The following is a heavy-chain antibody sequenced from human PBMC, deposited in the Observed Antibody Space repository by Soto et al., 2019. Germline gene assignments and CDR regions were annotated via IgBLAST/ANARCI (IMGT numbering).Heavy chain of an antibody. J-gene: IGHJ3*02. CDR1: GFTFSDYY. D-gene: IGHD2-21*01. V-gene: IGHV3-11*01. CDR3: ASVTGPPILWPGSNDAFDI. Sequence: GGSLRLSCAASGFTFSDYYMSWIRQAPGKGLERVSYISSSGSTIYYADSVKGRFTISRDNAKNSLYLQMNSLRAEDTAVYYCASVTGPPILWPGSNDAFDIWGQGTMVTVSS. CDR2: ISSSGSTI.